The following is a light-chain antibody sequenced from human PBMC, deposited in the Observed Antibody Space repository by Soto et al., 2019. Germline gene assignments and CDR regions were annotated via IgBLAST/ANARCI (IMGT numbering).Light chain of an antibody. Sequence: QSVLTQPASVSGSPGQSITISCTGTSSDVGSYNLVSWYQQHPGKAPKLMIYEGSKRPSGVSNRFSGSKSGNTASLTISGLRAEDEADYYCCSYASSRVVFGGGTKLTVL. V-gene: IGLV2-23*01. CDR1: SSDVGSYNL. CDR2: EGS. J-gene: IGLJ2*01. CDR3: CSYASSRVV.